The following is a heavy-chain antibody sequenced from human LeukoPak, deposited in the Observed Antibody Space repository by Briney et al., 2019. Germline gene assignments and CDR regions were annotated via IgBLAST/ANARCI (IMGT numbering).Heavy chain of an antibody. CDR1: GFTFSSHT. V-gene: IGHV3-64*01. CDR3: ARELEGRFDP. J-gene: IGHJ5*02. Sequence: PGGSLRLSCAASGFTFSSHTMHWVRQAPGKGLECVSVISTNGGVTYYANSVKGRFTISRDNSKNTLYLQMDSLRAEDMAVYYCARELEGRFDPWGQGTLVTVSS. CDR2: ISTNGGVT.